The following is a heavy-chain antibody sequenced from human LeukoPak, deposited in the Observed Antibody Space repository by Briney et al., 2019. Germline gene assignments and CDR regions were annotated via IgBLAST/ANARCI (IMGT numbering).Heavy chain of an antibody. Sequence: SETLSLTCTVSGGSISSYYWSWIRQPPGKGLEWIGYIYYSGSTNYNPSLKSRVTISVDTSKNQFSVKLSSVTAADTAVYYCARVRRITGTTDFDYWGQGTLVTVSS. CDR3: ARVRRITGTTDFDY. J-gene: IGHJ4*02. CDR2: IYYSGST. D-gene: IGHD1-20*01. V-gene: IGHV4-59*01. CDR1: GGSISSYY.